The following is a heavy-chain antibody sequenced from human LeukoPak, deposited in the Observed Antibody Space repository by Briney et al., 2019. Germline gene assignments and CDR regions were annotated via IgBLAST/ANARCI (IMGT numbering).Heavy chain of an antibody. J-gene: IGHJ4*02. Sequence: SETLSLTCAVSGGSISSGGYSWVWIRQPPGKGLEWIGCIYHGGSTYYNPSLKSRVTISIDKSKNQFSLNLGSVTAADTAVYYCARALYYLDYWGQGTLVTVSS. CDR1: GGSISSGGYS. CDR2: IYHGGST. V-gene: IGHV4-30-2*01. CDR3: ARALYYLDY.